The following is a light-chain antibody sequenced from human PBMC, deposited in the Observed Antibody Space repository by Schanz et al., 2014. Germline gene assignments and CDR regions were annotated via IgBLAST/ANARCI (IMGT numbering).Light chain of an antibody. J-gene: IGKJ4*01. CDR3: QHYGNWPLT. Sequence: EIVMTQSPATLSVSPGERATLSCRASQSVSRYLAWYQQKPGQAPRLLISDASTRATGVPARFSGSGSGTEFSLTISSLQSEEFAVYYCQHYGNWPLTFGGGTKVEIK. V-gene: IGKV3-15*01. CDR2: DAS. CDR1: QSVSRY.